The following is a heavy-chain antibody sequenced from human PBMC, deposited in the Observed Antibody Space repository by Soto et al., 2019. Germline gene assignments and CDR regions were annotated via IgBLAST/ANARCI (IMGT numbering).Heavy chain of an antibody. Sequence: SETLSLTCTVSGGSISSGGYYWSWIRQNPGKGLEWIGYIYFSGTTYYNPSLKSRVTMSVDTSKNQFSLKLSSVTAADTAVYYCARDISGYDQLDHWGQGTLVTVSS. D-gene: IGHD5-12*01. CDR3: ARDISGYDQLDH. J-gene: IGHJ4*01. V-gene: IGHV4-31*03. CDR2: IYFSGTT. CDR1: GGSISSGGYY.